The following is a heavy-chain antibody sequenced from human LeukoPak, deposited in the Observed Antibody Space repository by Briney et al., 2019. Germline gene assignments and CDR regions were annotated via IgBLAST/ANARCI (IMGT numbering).Heavy chain of an antibody. V-gene: IGHV4-39*07. CDR2: IYYSGNT. J-gene: IGHJ4*02. D-gene: IGHD1-26*01. CDR1: GGSISSSPYS. Sequence: SETLSLTCTVSGGSISSSPYSWGWIRQPPGMGLEWIGSIYYSGNTHYNPSLRSRVTISVDTSKDQFSLTLSSVTAADTALYYCARLTDTGSYHYYFDSWGQGTLVTVSS. CDR3: ARLTDTGSYHYYFDS.